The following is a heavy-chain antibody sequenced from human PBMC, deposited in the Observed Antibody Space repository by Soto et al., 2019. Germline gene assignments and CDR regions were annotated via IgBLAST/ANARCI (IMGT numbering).Heavy chain of an antibody. CDR1: GFTFSSFA. D-gene: IGHD2-8*01. CDR2: ISGSADST. Sequence: EVQLLESGGGLVQPGGSLRLSCAASGFTFSSFALNWVRQAPGKGLEWVSIISGSADSTFYADSVKGRFTISRDNPKKMLYLQINSLRAEDTAVYYCAKTRGAMIYAISVYGMDVWGQGTTVTVSS. V-gene: IGHV3-23*01. J-gene: IGHJ6*02. CDR3: AKTRGAMIYAISVYGMDV.